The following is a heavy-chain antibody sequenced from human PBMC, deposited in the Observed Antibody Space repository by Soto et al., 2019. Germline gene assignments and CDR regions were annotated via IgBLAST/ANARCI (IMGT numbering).Heavy chain of an antibody. CDR2: IYYSGST. CDR1: GGSISSSSYY. Sequence: SETLSLTCTVSGGSISSSSYYWGWIRQPPGKGLEWIGGIYYSGSTYYNPSLKSRVTISVDTSKNQFSLKLSSVTAADTAVYYCARHRAAGSLIWFDPWGQGTLVTVSS. V-gene: IGHV4-39*01. CDR3: ARHRAAGSLIWFDP. J-gene: IGHJ5*02. D-gene: IGHD6-13*01.